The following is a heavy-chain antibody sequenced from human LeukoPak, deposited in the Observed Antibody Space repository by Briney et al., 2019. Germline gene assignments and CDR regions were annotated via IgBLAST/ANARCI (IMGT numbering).Heavy chain of an antibody. CDR1: GGTFSSYA. CDR2: IIPILGIA. V-gene: IGHV1-69*04. CDR3: ARELKRGCCWFDP. D-gene: IGHD3-10*01. Sequence: VASVKVSCKASGGTFSSYAISWVRQAPGQGLEWMGRIIPILGIANYAQKFQGRVTITADKSTSTAYMELSSLRSEDTAVYYCARELKRGCCWFDPWGQGTLVTVSS. J-gene: IGHJ5*02.